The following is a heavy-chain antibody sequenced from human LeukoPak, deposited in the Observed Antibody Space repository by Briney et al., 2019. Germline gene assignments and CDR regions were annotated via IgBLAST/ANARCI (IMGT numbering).Heavy chain of an antibody. CDR2: INLDGSKK. V-gene: IGHV3-7*01. CDR3: AKGSYAYAEGDC. J-gene: IGHJ4*02. D-gene: IGHD3-16*01. CDR1: GFIFSGYW. Sequence: GGSLRLSCAASGFIFSGYWMTWVRQAPGKGLEWLANINLDGSKKYYVDSVKGRFTISRDNAKKSLYLQMNSLRVEDTAVYYCAKGSYAYAEGDCWGQGTLVTVSS.